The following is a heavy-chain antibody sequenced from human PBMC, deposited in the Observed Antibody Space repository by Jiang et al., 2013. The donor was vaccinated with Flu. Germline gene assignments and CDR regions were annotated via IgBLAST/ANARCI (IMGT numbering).Heavy chain of an antibody. V-gene: IGHV1-46*01. CDR2: INPNPNFGST. Sequence: SGAEVKKPGASVKVSCKVSGYTFTSYGIAWVRQAPGQGLEWMGTINPNPNFGSTNYAQRFQGRVTMTRDTSTSTIYMELSSLTSEDTAVYYCARGMPFFDYWGQGTLVTVSS. CDR3: ARGMPFFDY. CDR1: GYTFTSYG. J-gene: IGHJ4*02. D-gene: IGHD2-2*01.